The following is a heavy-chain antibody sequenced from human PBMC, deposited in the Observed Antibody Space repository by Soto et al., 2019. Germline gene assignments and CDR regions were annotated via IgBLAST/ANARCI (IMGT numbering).Heavy chain of an antibody. V-gene: IGHV3-30-3*01. CDR2: ISYEGSNK. D-gene: IGHD5-18*01. CDR1: GFTSSSYA. CDR3: ASEWKHDGLDY. J-gene: IGHJ4*02. Sequence: QVELKESGGGVVQPGRSLRLSCAASGFTSSSYAMHWVRQARGKGLEWVAVISYEGSNKYYADSVKGRFIISRDNSKSTLYLQMNSLRTEDTAAYYCASEWKHDGLDYWGQGTLVTVSS.